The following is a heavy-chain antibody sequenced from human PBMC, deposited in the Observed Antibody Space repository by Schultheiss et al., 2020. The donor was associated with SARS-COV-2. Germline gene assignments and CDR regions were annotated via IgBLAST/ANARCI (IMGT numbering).Heavy chain of an antibody. J-gene: IGHJ4*02. Sequence: SETLSLTCTVSGGSISSGDYYWSWIRQPPGKGLEWIGYIYYSGSTYYNPSRKSRVTISVDTSKNQFSLKMSSVTAADTAVYYCARTGYSYGTDYWGQGTLVTVSS. D-gene: IGHD5-18*01. CDR3: ARTGYSYGTDY. V-gene: IGHV4-30-4*01. CDR1: GGSISSGDYY. CDR2: IYYSGST.